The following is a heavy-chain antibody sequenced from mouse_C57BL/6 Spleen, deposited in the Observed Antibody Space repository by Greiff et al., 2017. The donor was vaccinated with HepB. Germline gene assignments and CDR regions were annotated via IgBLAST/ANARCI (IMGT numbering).Heavy chain of an antibody. CDR3: ARGPNTDYYGSPYAMDY. Sequence: VQLQQSVAELVRPGASVKLSCTASGFNIKNTYMHWVKQRPEQGLEWIGRIDPANGNTKYAPKFQGKATITADTSSNTAYLQLSSLTSEDTAIYYCARGPNTDYYGSPYAMDYWGQGTSVTVSS. J-gene: IGHJ4*01. V-gene: IGHV14-3*01. CDR2: IDPANGNT. D-gene: IGHD1-1*01. CDR1: GFNIKNTY.